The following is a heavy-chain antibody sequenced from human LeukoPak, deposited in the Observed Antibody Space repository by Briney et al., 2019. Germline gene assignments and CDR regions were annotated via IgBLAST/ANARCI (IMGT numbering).Heavy chain of an antibody. V-gene: IGHV1-8*01. CDR2: MNPNSGNT. CDR1: GYTFTSYD. J-gene: IGHJ5*02. CDR3: ARDRRTVNIAAAGFLNWFDP. D-gene: IGHD6-13*01. Sequence: ASVKVSCKASGYTFTSYDTNWVRQATGQGLEWMGWMNPNSGNTGYAQKFQGRVTITADKSTSTAYMELSSLRSEDTAVYYCARDRRTVNIAAAGFLNWFDPWGQGTLVTVSS.